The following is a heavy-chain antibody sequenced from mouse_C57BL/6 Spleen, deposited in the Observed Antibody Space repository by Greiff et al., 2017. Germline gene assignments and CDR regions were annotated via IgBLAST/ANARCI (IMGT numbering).Heavy chain of an antibody. CDR1: GYTFTDYE. Sequence: QVQLQQSGAELVRPGASVTLSCKASGYTFTDYEMHWVKQTPVHGLEWIGAIDPETGGTAYNQKFKGNAILTADKSSSTAYMELRSLTSEDSAVYYCTSGSRGWYFDVWGTGTTVTVSS. D-gene: IGHD1-1*01. CDR3: TSGSRGWYFDV. CDR2: IDPETGGT. V-gene: IGHV1-15*01. J-gene: IGHJ1*03.